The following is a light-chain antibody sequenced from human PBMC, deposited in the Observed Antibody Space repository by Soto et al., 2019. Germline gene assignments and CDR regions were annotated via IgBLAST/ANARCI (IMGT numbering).Light chain of an antibody. Sequence: EIVMTQSPATLSVSPGERATLSCRASQSVSNNLAWYQQRPCQAPRLLIYGASTRATGIPARFSGSGSGTEFTLTISSLQSADFAVYYCQQYNNWPPWTFGQGTKVEVK. V-gene: IGKV3-15*01. CDR2: GAS. J-gene: IGKJ1*01. CDR3: QQYNNWPPWT. CDR1: QSVSNN.